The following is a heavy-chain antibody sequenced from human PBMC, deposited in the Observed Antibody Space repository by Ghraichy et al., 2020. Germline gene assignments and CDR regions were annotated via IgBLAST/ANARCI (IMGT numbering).Heavy chain of an antibody. CDR1: GFTFSSYW. CDR3: ARDTTATSPNYNLWSGYGY. D-gene: IGHD3-3*01. J-gene: IGHJ4*02. CDR2: IKRDGSDK. V-gene: IGHV3-7*01. Sequence: GESLNISCAASGFTFSSYWMSWVRQTPGKGLEWVANIKRDGSDKYYVDSVKGRFTISRDNAKNSLFLQMNSLRVEDTAVYYCARDTTATSPNYNLWSGYGYWGQGTLVTVSS.